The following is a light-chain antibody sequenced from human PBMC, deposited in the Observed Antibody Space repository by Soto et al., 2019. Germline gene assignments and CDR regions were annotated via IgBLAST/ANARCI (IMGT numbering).Light chain of an antibody. CDR3: QQSHSIPWT. J-gene: IGKJ1*01. Sequence: DIQMTQSPSSLSASAGDRVTITCRASQSMSSYLNWYQQKPGKAPRLLISGASSLQSGVPSRFRGSGSGTDFTLSISSLQPEDFASYYCQQSHSIPWTFGQGTKV. CDR2: GAS. CDR1: QSMSSY. V-gene: IGKV1-39*01.